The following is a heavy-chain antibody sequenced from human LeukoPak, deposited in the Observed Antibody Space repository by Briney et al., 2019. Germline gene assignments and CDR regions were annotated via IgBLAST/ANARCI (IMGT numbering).Heavy chain of an antibody. Sequence: GGSLRLSCAASGFTFSSYGMSWVRQAPGKGLEWVANIKQDGSEKYYVDSVKGRFTISRDNAKNSLYLQMNSLRAEDTAVYYCARGGMVRGVITPPFDYWGQGTLVTVSS. CDR2: IKQDGSEK. V-gene: IGHV3-7*03. D-gene: IGHD3-10*01. J-gene: IGHJ4*02. CDR3: ARGGMVRGVITPPFDY. CDR1: GFTFSSYG.